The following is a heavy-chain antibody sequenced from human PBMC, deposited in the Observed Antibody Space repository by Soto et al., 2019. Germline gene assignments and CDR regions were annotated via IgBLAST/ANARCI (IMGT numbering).Heavy chain of an antibody. V-gene: IGHV3-30*18. Sequence: QVQLVESGGGVVQPGRSLRLSCAASGFTFSSYGMHWVRQAPGKGLEWVAVISYDGSNKYYADSVKVRFTISRDNSKNTLYLQMNSLRAEDTAVYYCAKGVAVAGSPFDYWGQGTLVTVSS. D-gene: IGHD6-19*01. CDR3: AKGVAVAGSPFDY. CDR2: ISYDGSNK. J-gene: IGHJ4*02. CDR1: GFTFSSYG.